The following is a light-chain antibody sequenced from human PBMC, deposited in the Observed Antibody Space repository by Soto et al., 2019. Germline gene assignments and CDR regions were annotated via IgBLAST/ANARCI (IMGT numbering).Light chain of an antibody. CDR1: QSVSSSY. CDR2: GAS. V-gene: IGKV3-20*01. J-gene: IGKJ1*01. CDR3: QQCGSSPPWT. Sequence: EIVLTQSPGTLSLSPGERATLSCRASQSVSSSYLAWYQQKPGQAPRLLIYGASSRATGIPDRFSGSGSGTDFTLTISRLEPEDFAGYYFQQCGSSPPWTFGQGPKVEIK.